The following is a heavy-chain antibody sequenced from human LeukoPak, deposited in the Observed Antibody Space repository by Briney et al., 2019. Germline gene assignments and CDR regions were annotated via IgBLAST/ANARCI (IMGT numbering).Heavy chain of an antibody. CDR3: AREGAYYDYVWGSYRRRYYFDY. Sequence: SETLSLTCTVSGYSISSGYYWGWIRQPPGKGLEWIGSIYHSGSTYYNPSLKSRVTISVDTSKNQFSLKLSSVTAADTAVYYCAREGAYYDYVWGSYRRRYYFDYWGQGTLVTVSS. V-gene: IGHV4-38-2*02. CDR2: IYHSGST. J-gene: IGHJ4*02. D-gene: IGHD3-16*02. CDR1: GYSISSGYY.